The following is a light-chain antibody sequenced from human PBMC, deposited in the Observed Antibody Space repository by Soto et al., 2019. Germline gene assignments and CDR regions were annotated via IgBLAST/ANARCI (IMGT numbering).Light chain of an antibody. V-gene: IGLV1-40*01. CDR1: SSNIGAGYD. CDR2: GNS. Sequence: QSVLTQPPSVSGAPGQRVTISCTGSSSNIGAGYDVHWYQQLPGTAPKLLIYGNSSRPSGVPDRFSGSKSGTSASLAITGLQAEDEADYYCQSYDSSLSPVVFGGGTKVTVL. J-gene: IGLJ2*01. CDR3: QSYDSSLSPVV.